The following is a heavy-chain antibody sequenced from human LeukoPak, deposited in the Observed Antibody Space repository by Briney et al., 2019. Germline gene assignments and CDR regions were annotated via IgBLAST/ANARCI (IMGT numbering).Heavy chain of an antibody. J-gene: IGHJ4*02. Sequence: SLRLSCAASGFTFSSYWMHWVRQAPGKGLEWVSGISWNSGSIGYADSVKGRFTISRDNAKNSLYLQMNSLRAEDTALYYCAKDTALAAAGTAASFDYWGQGTLVTVYS. CDR2: ISWNSGSI. D-gene: IGHD6-13*01. CDR3: AKDTALAAAGTAASFDY. CDR1: GFTFSSYW. V-gene: IGHV3-9*01.